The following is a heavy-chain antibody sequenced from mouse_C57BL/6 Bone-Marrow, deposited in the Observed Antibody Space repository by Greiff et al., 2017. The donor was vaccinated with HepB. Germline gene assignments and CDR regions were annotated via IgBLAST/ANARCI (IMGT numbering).Heavy chain of an antibody. CDR2: IDPETGGT. J-gene: IGHJ3*01. Sequence: VQRVESGAELVRPGASVTLSCKASGYTFTDYEMHWVKQTPVHGLEWIGAIDPETGGTAYNQKFKGKAILTADKSSSTAYMELRSLTSEDSAVYYCTRQLRSAWFAYWGQGTLVTVSA. V-gene: IGHV1-15*01. CDR3: TRQLRSAWFAY. CDR1: GYTFTDYE. D-gene: IGHD3-2*02.